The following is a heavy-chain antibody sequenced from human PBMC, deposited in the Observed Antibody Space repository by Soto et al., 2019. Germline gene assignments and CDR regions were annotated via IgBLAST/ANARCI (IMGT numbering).Heavy chain of an antibody. J-gene: IGHJ6*02. CDR3: ARPHNVLRFLEWLEQSYYYDGMDV. D-gene: IGHD3-3*01. CDR1: GFTFSSYA. Sequence: QVQLVESGGGVVQPGRSLRLSCAASGFTFSSYAMHWVRQAPGKGLEWVAVISYDGSNKYYADSVKGRFTISRDNSKNTLYLQMNSLRGDDTAVYYCARPHNVLRFLEWLEQSYYYDGMDVWGQGTTVTVSS. V-gene: IGHV3-30-3*01. CDR2: ISYDGSNK.